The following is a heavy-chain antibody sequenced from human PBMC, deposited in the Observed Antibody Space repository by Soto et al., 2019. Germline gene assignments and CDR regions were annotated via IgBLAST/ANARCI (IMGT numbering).Heavy chain of an antibody. CDR2: IKEDGGEK. CDR1: GFNFNKYW. J-gene: IGHJ4*02. D-gene: IGHD2-2*01. CDR3: ARALRVVVFHASALDY. Sequence: EVQLVESGGGLVQPGGSLRLSCAASGFNFNKYWMSWVRQAPGKGLEWVANIKEDGGEKNYEDSVKGRFTISRDNAKNSLDLQMNSLRADDTAVYFCARALRVVVFHASALDYWGQGALVTVSS. V-gene: IGHV3-7*05.